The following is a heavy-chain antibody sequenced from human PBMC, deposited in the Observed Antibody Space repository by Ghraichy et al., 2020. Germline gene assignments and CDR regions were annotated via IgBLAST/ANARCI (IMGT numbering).Heavy chain of an antibody. V-gene: IGHV4-38-2*02. CDR3: ARDNAGTIHDRLTNWFDP. J-gene: IGHJ5*02. Sequence: SQTLSLTCAVSGYSISSGYYWGWIRQPQGKGLEWIGSIYHSGSTYYNPSLKSRVTISVDTSKNQFSLKLSSVTAADTAVYYCARDNAGTIHDRLTNWFDPWCQGTLVTVSS. D-gene: IGHD1-7*01. CDR2: IYHSGST. CDR1: GYSISSGYY.